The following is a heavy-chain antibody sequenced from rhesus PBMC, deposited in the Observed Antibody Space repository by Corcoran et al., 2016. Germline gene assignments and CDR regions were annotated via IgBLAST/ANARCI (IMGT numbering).Heavy chain of an antibody. V-gene: IGHV3-103*01. J-gene: IGHJ6*01. CDR3: AKGGSGNYPYGLDS. D-gene: IGHD1-44*01. CDR1: GCTFSSHA. CDR2: IRRGGVT. Sequence: EVQLVESGGGLAKPGGSLRLSCAASGCTFSSHAMHWVRQAPGKGLEWDSAIRRGGVTYYADSVKGRFTISRDNSKNTLSLQMNSLRAEDTAVYYCAKGGSGNYPYGLDSWGQGVVVTVSS.